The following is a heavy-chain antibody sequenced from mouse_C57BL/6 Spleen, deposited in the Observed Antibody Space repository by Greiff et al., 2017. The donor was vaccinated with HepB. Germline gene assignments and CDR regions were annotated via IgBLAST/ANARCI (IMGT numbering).Heavy chain of an antibody. V-gene: IGHV5-17*01. Sequence: EVKVEESGGGLVKPGGSLKLSCAASGFTFSDYGMHWVRQAPEKGLEWVAYISSGSSTIYYADTVKGRFTISRDNAKNTLFLQMTSLRSEDTAMYYCARPYYGSSYGWFAYWGQGTLVTVSA. CDR3: ARPYYGSSYGWFAY. J-gene: IGHJ3*01. CDR2: ISSGSSTI. CDR1: GFTFSDYG. D-gene: IGHD1-1*01.